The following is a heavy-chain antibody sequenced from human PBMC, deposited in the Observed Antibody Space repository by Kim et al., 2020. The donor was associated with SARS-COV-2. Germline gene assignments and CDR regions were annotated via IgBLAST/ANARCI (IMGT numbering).Heavy chain of an antibody. V-gene: IGHV3-30*18. CDR2: ISYDGSNK. J-gene: IGHJ6*03. Sequence: GGSLRLSCAASGFTFSSYGMHWVHQAPGKGLEWVAVISYDGSNKYYADSVKGRFTISRDNSKNTLYLQMNSLRAEDTAVYYCAKDHRYYNFWSGYLNPAYYYYYYMDVWGKGTTVTVSS. CDR3: AKDHRYYNFWSGYLNPAYYYYYYMDV. D-gene: IGHD3-3*01. CDR1: GFTFSSYG.